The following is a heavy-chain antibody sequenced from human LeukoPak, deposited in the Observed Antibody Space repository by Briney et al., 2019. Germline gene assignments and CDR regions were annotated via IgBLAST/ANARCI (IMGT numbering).Heavy chain of an antibody. J-gene: IGHJ4*02. V-gene: IGHV4-31*03. CDR2: IYYSGST. Sequence: PSQTLSLTCTVSGGSISSGGHYWSWIRQHPGKGLEWIGYIYYSGSTYYNPSLKSRVTISVDTSKNQFSLKLSSVTAADTAVYYCAREGYDSSGYPYFDYWGQGTLVTVSS. D-gene: IGHD3-22*01. CDR3: AREGYDSSGYPYFDY. CDR1: GGSISSGGHY.